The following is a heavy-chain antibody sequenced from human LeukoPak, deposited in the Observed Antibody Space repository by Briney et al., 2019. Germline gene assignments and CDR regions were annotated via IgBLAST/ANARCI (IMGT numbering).Heavy chain of an antibody. CDR3: ARAREREVDY. D-gene: IGHD1-26*01. J-gene: IGHJ4*02. CDR1: GFTFSTYW. V-gene: IGHV3-7*01. Sequence: PGGSLRLSCAASGFTFSTYWMTWVRQAPVKGLEWVASIKQDGSETSYVASVRSRFTISRDNARNSLFLQMNSLRAEDTAVYYCARAREREVDYWGQGTLVTVSS. CDR2: IKQDGSET.